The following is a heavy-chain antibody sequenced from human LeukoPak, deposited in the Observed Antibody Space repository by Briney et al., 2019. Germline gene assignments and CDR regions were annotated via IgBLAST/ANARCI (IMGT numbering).Heavy chain of an antibody. CDR1: GFTFSSYT. J-gene: IGHJ6*03. D-gene: IGHD6-13*01. Sequence: PGGSLRLSCAASGFTFSSYTMNWVRRAPGKGLEWVSSITTTSSYIYYADSVKGRFTISRDNAKSSLFLQMNSLRAEDTGVYYCASDSSSSPAYYHYYMDAWGKGTTVTVSS. V-gene: IGHV3-21*01. CDR2: ITTTSSYI. CDR3: ASDSSSSPAYYHYYMDA.